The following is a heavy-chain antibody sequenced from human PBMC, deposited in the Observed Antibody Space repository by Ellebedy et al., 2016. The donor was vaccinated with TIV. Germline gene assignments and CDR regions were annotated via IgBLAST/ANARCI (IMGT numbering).Heavy chain of an antibody. CDR1: GFTFSSYW. D-gene: IGHD6-13*01. CDR2: INQDGGEE. V-gene: IGHV3-7*03. Sequence: GESLKISCAASGFTFSSYWMSWVRQAPGKGLEWVANINQDGGEEYYVDSVKGRFTISRDNSKNTLFLQMNSLRAADTALYYCAKAAFSAAANYYYYAMDVWGQGTTVTVSS. J-gene: IGHJ6*02. CDR3: AKAAFSAAANYYYYAMDV.